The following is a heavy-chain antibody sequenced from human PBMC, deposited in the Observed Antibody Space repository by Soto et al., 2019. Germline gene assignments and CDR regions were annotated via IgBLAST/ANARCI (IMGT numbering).Heavy chain of an antibody. J-gene: IGHJ4*02. V-gene: IGHV4-59*08. CDR2: IYYSGNT. CDR1: GGSISSYY. Sequence: SETLSLTCTVSGGSISSYYWSWIRQPPGKGLEWIGYIYYSGNTNYNPSLKSRVTISVDTSKNQFSLKLSSVTTADTAVYYCARGPAGFAGRGTPFFDYWGQGTLVTVSS. CDR3: ARGPAGFAGRGTPFFDY. D-gene: IGHD1-1*01.